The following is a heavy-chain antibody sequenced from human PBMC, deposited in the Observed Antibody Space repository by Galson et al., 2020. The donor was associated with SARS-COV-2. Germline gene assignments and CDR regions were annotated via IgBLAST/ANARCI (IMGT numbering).Heavy chain of an antibody. CDR3: ARDDDWNYDHAFDI. D-gene: IGHD1-7*01. J-gene: IGHJ3*02. Sequence: TGGSLRLSCAASGFTFSSYAMHWVRQAPVKGLEWVAVISYDGSNKYYADSVKGRFTISRDNSKNTLYLQMNSLRAEDTAVYYCARDDDWNYDHAFDIWGQGTMVTVSS. CDR1: GFTFSSYA. V-gene: IGHV3-30*04. CDR2: ISYDGSNK.